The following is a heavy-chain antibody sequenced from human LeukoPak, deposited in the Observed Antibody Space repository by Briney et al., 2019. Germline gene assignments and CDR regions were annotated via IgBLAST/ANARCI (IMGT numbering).Heavy chain of an antibody. CDR3: ARDRWFGDSGGWFDP. J-gene: IGHJ5*02. D-gene: IGHD3-10*01. CDR1: GGSISSSSYY. CDR2: IYYSGST. V-gene: IGHV4-39*07. Sequence: SETLSLTCTVSGGSISSSSYYWGWIRQPPGKGLEWIGSIYYSGSTYYNPSLKSRVTISVDTSKNQFSLKLSSVTAADTAVYYCARDRWFGDSGGWFDPWGQGTLVTVSS.